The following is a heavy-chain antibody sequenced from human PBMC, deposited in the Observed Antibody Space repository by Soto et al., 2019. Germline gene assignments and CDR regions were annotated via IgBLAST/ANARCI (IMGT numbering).Heavy chain of an antibody. J-gene: IGHJ6*02. Sequence: QVQLVPSGAEVKKPGSSVKVSCKASGDTFSSYAISWVRQAPGQGLEWMGGIIPIFGTANYAQKFQGRVTITADESTSTAYMELSSLRSDDTAVDYCARDGSGYRSRASPMDVWGQGTTVTVSS. CDR1: GDTFSSYA. V-gene: IGHV1-69*01. D-gene: IGHD3-22*01. CDR2: IIPIFGTA. CDR3: ARDGSGYRSRASPMDV.